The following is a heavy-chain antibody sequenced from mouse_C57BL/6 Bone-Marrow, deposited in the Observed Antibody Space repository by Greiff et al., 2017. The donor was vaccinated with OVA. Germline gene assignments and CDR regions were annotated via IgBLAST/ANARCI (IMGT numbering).Heavy chain of an antibody. CDR2: IRSKSSNYAT. Sequence: EVMLVESGGGLVQPKGSLKLSCAASGFTFNTYAMHWVRQAPGKGLEWVARIRSKSSNYATYYADSVKDRFTISRDDSQSMLYLQMNNLKTEDTAMYYCVREPYCNYPYYFDYWGQGTTLTVSS. CDR3: VREPYCNYPYYFDY. J-gene: IGHJ2*01. D-gene: IGHD2-1*01. V-gene: IGHV10-3*01. CDR1: GFTFNTYA.